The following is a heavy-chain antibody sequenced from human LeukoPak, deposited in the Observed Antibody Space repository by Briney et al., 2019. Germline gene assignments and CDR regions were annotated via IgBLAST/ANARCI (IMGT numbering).Heavy chain of an antibody. V-gene: IGHV3-74*01. CDR2: INSDGSTT. D-gene: IGHD3-22*01. J-gene: IGHJ4*02. CDR1: GFTFSSYW. Sequence: GGSLRLSCAASGFTFSSYWMHWVRQAPGKGLVWVSRINSDGSTTNYADSVKGRFTISRDNAKNTLYLQMNSLGAEDTAVYYCARTSYDTGGYFEDWGQGTLVTVSS. CDR3: ARTSYDTGGYFED.